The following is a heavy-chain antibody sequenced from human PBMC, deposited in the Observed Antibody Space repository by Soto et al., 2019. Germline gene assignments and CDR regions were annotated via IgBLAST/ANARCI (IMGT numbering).Heavy chain of an antibody. Sequence: QITLKESGPTLVKPTQTLTLTCSFSGFSLSTSGVGVGWIRQPPGKAPQWLALIYWNDDKRYTPSLKSRLTVTKDASKNQVVLTMTNMDPVDTATYFCAHEISGRGTESFDYWGQGTLVTVSS. J-gene: IGHJ4*02. V-gene: IGHV2-5*01. CDR3: AHEISGRGTESFDY. D-gene: IGHD1-1*01. CDR2: IYWNDDK. CDR1: GFSLSTSGVG.